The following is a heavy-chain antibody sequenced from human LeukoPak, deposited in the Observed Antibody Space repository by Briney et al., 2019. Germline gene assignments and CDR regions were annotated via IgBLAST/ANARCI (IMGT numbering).Heavy chain of an antibody. V-gene: IGHV3-7*04. CDR2: INQDGGEK. CDR1: GFXFSTYW. CDR3: ARMYCGGGKCYLSYFDY. J-gene: IGHJ4*02. Sequence: PGGSLRLSCEGSGFXFSTYWISWVRQAPGKGLEWVANINQDGGEKHYVDSAKGRFTISRDNAKDSLDLQLNSLRGEDTAVYYCARMYCGGGKCYLSYFDYWGQGTVVTVSS. D-gene: IGHD2-21*01.